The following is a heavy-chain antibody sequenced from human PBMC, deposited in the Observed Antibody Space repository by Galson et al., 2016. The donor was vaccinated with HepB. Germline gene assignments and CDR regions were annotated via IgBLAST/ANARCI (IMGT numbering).Heavy chain of an antibody. V-gene: IGHV1-2*02. Sequence: SVKVSCKASGYTFTDYDMHWFRQAPGQGLEWMGWINPNSGGPDYAQKFQGRVTMTRDTSITTAYMELSSLRSDDTAVYYCARVTENNYDASWGQGTLITVSS. D-gene: IGHD4/OR15-4a*01. CDR1: GYTFTDYD. CDR2: INPNSGGP. CDR3: ARVTENNYDAS. J-gene: IGHJ4*02.